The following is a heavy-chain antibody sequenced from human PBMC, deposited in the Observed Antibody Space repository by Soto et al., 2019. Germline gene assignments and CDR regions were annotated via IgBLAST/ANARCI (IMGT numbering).Heavy chain of an antibody. V-gene: IGHV1-18*01. CDR3: AREVYDF. Sequence: QVLLVQSGVEVKKPGASMKVSCKASGYTFTNYGISWVRQAPGQGLEWMGWISGYFGNTEYAQKFQGRVTMTRDTSTTTAYMELRSLTSDDTAVYYCAREVYDFWGQGTMVTVSS. CDR2: ISGYFGNT. CDR1: GYTFTNYG. J-gene: IGHJ3*01.